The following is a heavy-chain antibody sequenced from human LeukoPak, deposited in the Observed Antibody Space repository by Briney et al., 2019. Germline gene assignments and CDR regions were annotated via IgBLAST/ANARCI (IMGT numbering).Heavy chain of an antibody. CDR1: GFTFSSYW. CDR2: IKQDGSEK. Sequence: GGSLRLSCAASGFTFSSYWMSWARQAPGKGLEWVANIKQDGSEKYYVDSVKGRFTISRDNAKNSLYLQMNSLRVGDTAVYYCARGHYDVLAASYKWTPDYWGQGTQVTVSS. D-gene: IGHD3-9*01. J-gene: IGHJ4*02. V-gene: IGHV3-7*01. CDR3: ARGHYDVLAASYKWTPDY.